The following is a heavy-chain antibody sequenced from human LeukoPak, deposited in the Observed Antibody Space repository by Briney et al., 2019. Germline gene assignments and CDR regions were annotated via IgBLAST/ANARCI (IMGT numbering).Heavy chain of an antibody. D-gene: IGHD2-15*01. CDR3: AKVVASALDAFDI. CDR1: EFTFSTYA. CDR2: ISYDGSNK. Sequence: PGGSLRLSCAASEFTFSTYAMHWVRQAPGKGLEWVALISYDGSNKYYADSVKGRFTISRDNSKNTLYLQMNSLRAEDTAVYYCAKVVASALDAFDIWGQGTMVTVSS. V-gene: IGHV3-30*18. J-gene: IGHJ3*02.